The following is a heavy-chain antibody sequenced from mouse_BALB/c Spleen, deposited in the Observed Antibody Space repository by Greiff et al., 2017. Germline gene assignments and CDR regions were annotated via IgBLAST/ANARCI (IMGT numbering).Heavy chain of an antibody. Sequence: EVHLVESGPELVKPGASVKMSCKASGYTFTSYVMHWVKQKPGQGLEWIGYINPYNDGTKYNEKFKGKATLTSDKSSSTAYMELSSLTSEDSAVYYCARLITTDWYFDVWGAGTTVTVSS. CDR2: INPYNDGT. CDR1: GYTFTSYV. D-gene: IGHD2-4*01. CDR3: ARLITTDWYFDV. V-gene: IGHV1-14*01. J-gene: IGHJ1*01.